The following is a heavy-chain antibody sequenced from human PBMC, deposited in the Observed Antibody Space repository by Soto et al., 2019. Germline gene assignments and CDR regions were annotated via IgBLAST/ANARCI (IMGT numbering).Heavy chain of an antibody. CDR3: ASGQEWLLPDY. D-gene: IGHD3-3*01. Sequence: QVQLVESGGGVVQPGRSLRLSCAASGFTFSSYAMHWVRQAPGKGLEWVAVISYDGSNKYYADSVKGRFTISRDNSKNTLYLQMNSLRAEDTAVYYCASGQEWLLPDYWGQGTLVTVSS. CDR1: GFTFSSYA. V-gene: IGHV3-30-3*01. CDR2: ISYDGSNK. J-gene: IGHJ4*02.